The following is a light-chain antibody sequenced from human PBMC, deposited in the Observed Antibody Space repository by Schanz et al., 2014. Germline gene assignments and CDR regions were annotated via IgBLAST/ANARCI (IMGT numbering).Light chain of an antibody. Sequence: DIQMTQSPSTLSASVGDRVTITCRASQSISRWLAWYQQKPGKAPKVLISDASSLESGVPSRFSGSGSGTDFTLTISGLQSEDFAIYYCQQYHTSRTFGQGTTVEIK. CDR3: QQYHTSRT. V-gene: IGKV1-5*01. J-gene: IGKJ1*01. CDR2: DAS. CDR1: QSISRW.